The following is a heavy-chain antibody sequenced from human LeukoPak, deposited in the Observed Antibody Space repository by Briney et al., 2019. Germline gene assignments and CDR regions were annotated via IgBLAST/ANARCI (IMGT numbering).Heavy chain of an antibody. J-gene: IGHJ6*03. CDR3: AREPGITIFGVVEDYYYYMDV. CDR2: IYTSGST. D-gene: IGHD3-3*01. CDR1: GGSISSGSYY. Sequence: SETLFLTCTVSGGSISSGSYYWSWIRQPAGKGLGWIGRIYTSGSTNYNPSLKSRVTISVDTSKNQFSLKLSSVTAADTAVYYCAREPGITIFGVVEDYYYYMDVWGKGTTVTVSS. V-gene: IGHV4-61*02.